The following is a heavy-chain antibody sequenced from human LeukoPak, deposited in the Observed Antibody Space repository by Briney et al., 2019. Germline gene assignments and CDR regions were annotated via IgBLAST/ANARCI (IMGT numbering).Heavy chain of an antibody. Sequence: TGGSLRLSCAASGFTFSSYWMHWVRQAPGKGLVWVSRINSDGSSTSYADSVKGRFTISRDNAKNTLYRQMNSLRAEDTAVYYCANLSPTGEVDYWGQGTLVTVSS. J-gene: IGHJ4*02. V-gene: IGHV3-74*01. CDR3: ANLSPTGEVDY. CDR1: GFTFSSYW. D-gene: IGHD1-14*01. CDR2: INSDGSST.